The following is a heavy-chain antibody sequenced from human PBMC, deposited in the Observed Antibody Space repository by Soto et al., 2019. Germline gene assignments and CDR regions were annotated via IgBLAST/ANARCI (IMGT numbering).Heavy chain of an antibody. J-gene: IGHJ4*02. V-gene: IGHV4-59*08. CDR3: ARHWPGYCSGGSCYIDY. CDR1: GGSISSYY. Sequence: SETLSLTCTVSGGSISSYYWSWIRQPPGKGLEWIGYIYYSGSTNYNPSLKSRVTISVDTSKNPFSLKLSSVTAADTAVYYCARHWPGYCSGGSCYIDYWGQGTLVTVSS. D-gene: IGHD2-15*01. CDR2: IYYSGST.